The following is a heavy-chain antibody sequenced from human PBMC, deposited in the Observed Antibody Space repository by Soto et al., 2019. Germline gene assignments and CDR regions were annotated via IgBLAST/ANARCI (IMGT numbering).Heavy chain of an antibody. CDR1: VYSFRNNW. V-gene: IGHV5-51*01. Sequence: GESLKISCKGSVYSFRNNWITWVRQMPGKGLEWMGIIYPGDSDTRYSPSLQGQVTISADKSISTAYLQWSSLKASDTAMYYCARQTVAGLSFDIWGQGTMVTVSS. J-gene: IGHJ3*02. CDR2: IYPGDSDT. D-gene: IGHD6-19*01. CDR3: ARQTVAGLSFDI.